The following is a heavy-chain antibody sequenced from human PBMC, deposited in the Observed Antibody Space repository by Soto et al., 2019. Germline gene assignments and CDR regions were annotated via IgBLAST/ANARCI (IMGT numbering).Heavy chain of an antibody. Sequence: QVQLVQSGVEVKKSGASVKVSCKASGYTFSSFGISWERQVPGQGLEWMGWISTNDGHTNYAQKFQGRVTMTTDTSTSTVYMDLRSLRSDDTAVYYCARGVRNIFVRGGVMDVWGQGTTVTVSS. CDR2: ISTNDGHT. D-gene: IGHD3-10*01. CDR3: ARGVRNIFVRGGVMDV. J-gene: IGHJ6*02. CDR1: GYTFSSFG. V-gene: IGHV1-18*04.